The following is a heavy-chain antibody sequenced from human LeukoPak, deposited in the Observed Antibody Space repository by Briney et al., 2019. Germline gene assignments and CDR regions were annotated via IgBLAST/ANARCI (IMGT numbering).Heavy chain of an antibody. CDR3: ARVGTMIVVVIR. CDR2: IYYSGST. J-gene: IGHJ4*02. D-gene: IGHD3-22*01. Sequence: SETLSLTCTVSGGSISSSSYYWGWIRQPPGKGLEWIGSIYYSGSTYYNPSLKSRVTISVDTSKNQFSLKLSSVTAADTAAYYCARVGTMIVVVIRWGQGTLVTVSS. CDR1: GGSISSSSYY. V-gene: IGHV4-39*01.